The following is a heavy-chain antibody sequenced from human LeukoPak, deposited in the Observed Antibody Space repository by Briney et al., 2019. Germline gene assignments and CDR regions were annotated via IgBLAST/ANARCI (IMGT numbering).Heavy chain of an antibody. CDR3: ARGGSYSWFDP. J-gene: IGHJ5*02. V-gene: IGHV4-39*07. CDR1: GGSISSSSYY. Sequence: SETLSLTCTVSGGSISSSSYYWGWIRQPPGKGLEWIGEINHSGSTNYNPSLKSRVTISVDTSKNQFSLKLSSVTAADTAVYYCARGGSYSWFDPWGQGTLVTVSS. D-gene: IGHD1-26*01. CDR2: INHSGST.